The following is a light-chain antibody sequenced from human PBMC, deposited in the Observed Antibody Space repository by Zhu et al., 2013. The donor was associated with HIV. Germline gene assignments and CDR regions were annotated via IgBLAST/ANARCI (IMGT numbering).Light chain of an antibody. V-gene: IGLV2-14*01. CDR2: EVS. Sequence: QSALTQPASVSGSPGQSITISCTGTSSDIGDYGYVSWYQQHPGKAPKLIIYEVSFRPSGVSDRFSGSKSDNTASLKISGLHPEDDGDYYCSSYRTGGTVVFGGGTKLTVL. J-gene: IGLJ3*02. CDR1: SSDIGDYGY. CDR3: SSYRTGGTVV.